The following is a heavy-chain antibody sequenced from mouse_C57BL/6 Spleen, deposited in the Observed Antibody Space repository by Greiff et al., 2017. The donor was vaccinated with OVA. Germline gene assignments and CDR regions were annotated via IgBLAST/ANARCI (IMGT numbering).Heavy chain of an antibody. J-gene: IGHJ4*01. CDR1: GYSITSGYY. V-gene: IGHV3-6*01. Sequence: VQLKESGPGLVKPSQSLSLTCSVTGYSITSGYYWNWIRQFPGNKLEWMGYISYDGSNNYNPSLKNRISITRDTSKNQFFLKLNSVTTEDTATYYCARGGSRDYWGQGTSVTVSS. CDR2: ISYDGSN. CDR3: ARGGSRDY.